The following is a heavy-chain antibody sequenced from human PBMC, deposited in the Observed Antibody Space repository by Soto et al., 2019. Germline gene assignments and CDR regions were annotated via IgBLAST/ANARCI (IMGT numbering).Heavy chain of an antibody. V-gene: IGHV1-18*04. CDR1: GYTFTSYG. J-gene: IGHJ5*02. D-gene: IGHD1-1*01. Sequence: ASVTVSCLASGYTFTSYGIRWVRQAPGKGLEWMGWISGYNGNTNYAQKLQGRVTMTTDTSTSPAYMALRSLRCDDTAVYYFSRVWNERLPQKNCFDPWGQGTLVTVSS. CDR3: SRVWNERLPQKNCFDP. CDR2: ISGYNGNT.